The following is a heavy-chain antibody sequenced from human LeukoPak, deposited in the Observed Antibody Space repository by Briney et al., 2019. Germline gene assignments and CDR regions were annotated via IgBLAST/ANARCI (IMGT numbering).Heavy chain of an antibody. J-gene: IGHJ6*02. CDR2: INHSGST. Sequence: SETLSLSCAVYGGYFSGCYWSWIRHLPGKWLEWNGQINHSGSTNYNPSHKSRATISVDTSKNQFSLKLSSVTAADTAVYYCARESVVLRYFDWLLKTYYYGMDVWGQGTTVTVSS. D-gene: IGHD3-9*01. V-gene: IGHV4-34*01. CDR1: GGYFSGCY. CDR3: ARESVVLRYFDWLLKTYYYGMDV.